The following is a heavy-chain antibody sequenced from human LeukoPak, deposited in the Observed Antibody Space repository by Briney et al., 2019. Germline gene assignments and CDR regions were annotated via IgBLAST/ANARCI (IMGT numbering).Heavy chain of an antibody. CDR3: ARGEDIAAAGLDY. J-gene: IGHJ4*02. Sequence: PSETLSLTCTVSGGSIGSSTYYWGWIRQPPGKGLEWIGSIYYSGTTYYSPSLKSRVTISADTSQNQFSLKLTSMTAADTAVYYCARGEDIAAAGLDYWGQGTLVTVSS. V-gene: IGHV4-39*01. CDR2: IYYSGTT. CDR1: GGSIGSSTYY. D-gene: IGHD6-13*01.